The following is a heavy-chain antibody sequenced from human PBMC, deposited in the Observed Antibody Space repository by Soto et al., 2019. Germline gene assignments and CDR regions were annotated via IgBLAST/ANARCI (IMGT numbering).Heavy chain of an antibody. D-gene: IGHD3-3*01. CDR3: ARDRGGGSIFGGHYGMDV. Sequence: PGGSLRLSFAASGVVFRDFYMSWIRQVPGKGLEWLSKISSSSSSTDYADSVKGRFTISRDNAKNSLYLQMSSLRAEDTAVYYCARDRGGGSIFGGHYGMDVWGQGTTVTVSS. CDR1: GVVFRDFY. V-gene: IGHV3-11*06. J-gene: IGHJ6*02. CDR2: ISSSSSST.